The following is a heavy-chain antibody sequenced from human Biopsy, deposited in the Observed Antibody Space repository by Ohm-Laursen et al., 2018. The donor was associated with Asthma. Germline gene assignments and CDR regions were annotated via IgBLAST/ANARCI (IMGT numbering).Heavy chain of an antibody. Sequence: ASVKVSCKVSGGTFRTYALNWVRQAPGQGLEWMGWINTNTGNPTYAQGFTGRFVFSLDTSVNTAHLQISSLKAEDTAVYYCARMISYYHEMRAPFFDYWGQGTLVTVSS. V-gene: IGHV7-4-1*02. J-gene: IGHJ4*02. D-gene: IGHD3-22*01. CDR3: ARMISYYHEMRAPFFDY. CDR2: INTNTGNP. CDR1: GGTFRTYA.